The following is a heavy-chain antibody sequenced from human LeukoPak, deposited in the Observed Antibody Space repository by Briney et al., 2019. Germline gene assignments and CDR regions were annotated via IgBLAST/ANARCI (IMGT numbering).Heavy chain of an antibody. D-gene: IGHD6-19*01. CDR3: ASDVPPPYSSGWEIGWFDP. CDR1: GGSISSYY. Sequence: SETLSLTCTVSGGSISSYYWSWIRQPPGKGLEWIGDIYYSGSTNYNPSLKSRVTISVDTSKNQFSLKLSSVTAADTAVYYCASDVPPPYSSGWEIGWFDPWGQGTLVTVSS. J-gene: IGHJ5*02. CDR2: IYYSGST. V-gene: IGHV4-59*01.